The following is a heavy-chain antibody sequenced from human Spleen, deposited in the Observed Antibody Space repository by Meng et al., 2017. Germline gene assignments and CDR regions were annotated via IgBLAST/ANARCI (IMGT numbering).Heavy chain of an antibody. Sequence: QGQPVQSGSELRKPGASVKVSCKASGYTLTNYAINWLRQAPGQGLEWMGWINTNTGNPTYAQGFTGRFVFSLDTSVSTAYLQISSLKAEDTAVYYCARPYCTSTSCYGWFDPWGQGTLVTVSS. V-gene: IGHV7-4-1*02. J-gene: IGHJ5*02. CDR2: INTNTGNP. D-gene: IGHD2-2*01. CDR3: ARPYCTSTSCYGWFDP. CDR1: GYTLTNYA.